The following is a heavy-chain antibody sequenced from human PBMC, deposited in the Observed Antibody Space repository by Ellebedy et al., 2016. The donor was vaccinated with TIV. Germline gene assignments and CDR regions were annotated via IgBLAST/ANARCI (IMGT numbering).Heavy chain of an antibody. CDR1: GFTFSSYS. J-gene: IGHJ4*02. CDR3: AKDRSPTMIALDF. Sequence: GESLKISCTASGFTFSSYSMSWVRQAPGKGLEWVSYISISSSDIFYVDSVKGRFTISRDNSKNTLYLQMSSLRADDTAIYYCAKDRSPTMIALDFWGQGTLVTVSS. V-gene: IGHV3-21*05. D-gene: IGHD3-22*01. CDR2: ISISSSDI.